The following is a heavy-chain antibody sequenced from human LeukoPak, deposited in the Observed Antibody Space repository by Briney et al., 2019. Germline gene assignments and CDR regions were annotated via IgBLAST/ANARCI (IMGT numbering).Heavy chain of an antibody. V-gene: IGHV3-53*01. Sequence: GGSLRLSCVASGFTVSNKYMSWVRQAPGKGLEWVSVLYNAGSTYYADSVKGRFTISRDNSKNTLYLQMNSLRAEDTAVYYCARDRKGLFDYWGQGTLVTVSS. J-gene: IGHJ4*02. CDR3: ARDRKGLFDY. CDR1: GFTVSNKY. CDR2: LYNAGST.